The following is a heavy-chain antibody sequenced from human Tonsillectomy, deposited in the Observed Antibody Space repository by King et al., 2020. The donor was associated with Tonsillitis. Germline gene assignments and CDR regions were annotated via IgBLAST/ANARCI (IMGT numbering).Heavy chain of an antibody. D-gene: IGHD3-3*01. J-gene: IGHJ4*02. Sequence: VQLVESGGGVVQPGRSLRLSCAASGFTFSSCAMHWVRQAPGKGLEWVAIISYDGSNKYCADSVKGRFTISRDNSKNTLHLQMNSLRPGDTAVYYCARADYDFWNGYYRNWGQGTLVTVSS. CDR2: ISYDGSNK. CDR1: GFTFSSCA. V-gene: IGHV3-30*01. CDR3: ARADYDFWNGYYRN.